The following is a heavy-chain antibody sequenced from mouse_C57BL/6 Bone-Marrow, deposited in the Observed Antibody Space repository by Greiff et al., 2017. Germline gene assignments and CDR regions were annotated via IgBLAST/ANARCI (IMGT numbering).Heavy chain of an antibody. CDR1: GYTFTSYW. J-gene: IGHJ1*03. V-gene: IGHV1-64*01. D-gene: IGHD1-1*01. CDR3: ARSRYYGSSWYCDV. Sequence: QVQLKESGAELVKPGASVKLSCKASGYTFTSYWMHWVKQRPGQGLEWIGMIHPNSGSTNYNEKFKSKATLTVDKSSSTAYMQLSSLTSEDSAVYYCARSRYYGSSWYCDVWGTGTTVTVSS. CDR2: IHPNSGST.